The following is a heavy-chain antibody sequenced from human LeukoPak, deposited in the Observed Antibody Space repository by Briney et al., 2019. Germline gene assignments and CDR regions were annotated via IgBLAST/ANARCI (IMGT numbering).Heavy chain of an antibody. D-gene: IGHD4-17*01. CDR1: GFTLGSYD. CDR3: ARIASGPWVGVDH. J-gene: IGHJ4*02. V-gene: IGHV3-64*01. Sequence: PRGSLSPSCAASGFTLGSYDMHWVRQAPGKGLAYVSAISSNGGGTSYANSVKDRFTISRENSKNTVYLQMGSLRAEDMAVYYCARIASGPWVGVDHWGQGALVCVS. CDR2: ISSNGGGT.